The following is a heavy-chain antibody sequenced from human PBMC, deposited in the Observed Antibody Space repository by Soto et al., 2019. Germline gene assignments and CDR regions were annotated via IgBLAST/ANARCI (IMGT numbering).Heavy chain of an antibody. CDR2: ISYDGSNK. Sequence: QVQLVESGGGVVQPGRSLRLSCAASGFTFSSYAMHWVRQSPGKGLEWVAVISYDGSNKYYADSVKGRFTISRDNSKTLYLQMNSLRAEDTAVYSCVRDTSPYSSGWHNRHFDYWGQGTLVTVSS. V-gene: IGHV3-30-3*01. J-gene: IGHJ4*02. D-gene: IGHD6-19*01. CDR1: GFTFSSYA. CDR3: VRDTSPYSSGWHNRHFDY.